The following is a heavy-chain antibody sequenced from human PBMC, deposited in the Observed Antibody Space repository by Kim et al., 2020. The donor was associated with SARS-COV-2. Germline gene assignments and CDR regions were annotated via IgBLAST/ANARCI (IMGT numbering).Heavy chain of an antibody. V-gene: IGHV4-39*01. D-gene: IGHD3-10*01. CDR3: ARTYYYGSGTYYYYGMDV. CDR2: IYYTGSI. J-gene: IGHJ6*02. Sequence: GSLRLSCTVSGGSISTSSYYWGWIRQPPGKGLEWIGSIYYTGSIYYNPSLKSRVTISVDTSKNQFYLKLSSVTAADTAVYYCARTYYYGSGTYYYYGMDVWGQGTTVTVSS. CDR1: GGSISTSSYY.